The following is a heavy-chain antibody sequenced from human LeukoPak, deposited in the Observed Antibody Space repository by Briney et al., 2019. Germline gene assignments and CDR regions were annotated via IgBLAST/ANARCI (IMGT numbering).Heavy chain of an antibody. D-gene: IGHD3-22*01. CDR2: INPSGGST. J-gene: IGHJ1*01. V-gene: IGHV1-46*01. CDR3: ARTSSPYYYDSSGFQH. CDR1: GYTFTSYY. Sequence: ASVKVSCKASGYTFTSYYMHWVRQAPGQGLEWMGMINPSGGSTSYAQKFQGRVTMTRDTSTSTVYMELSSLRSEDTAVYYCARTSSPYYYDSSGFQHWGQGTLVTVSS.